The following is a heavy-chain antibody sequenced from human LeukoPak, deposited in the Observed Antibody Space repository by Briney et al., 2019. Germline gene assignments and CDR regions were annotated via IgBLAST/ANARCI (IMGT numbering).Heavy chain of an antibody. J-gene: IGHJ4*02. Sequence: GGSLRLSCAASGFTFSSYAMSWVRQAPGKALEWVSAISGRVGSTYYADSVKGRFTISRDNSKNTLYLQMNSLRAEDTAVYYCAKAPTRGGGYWGQGTLVTVSS. D-gene: IGHD3-10*01. V-gene: IGHV3-23*01. CDR3: AKAPTRGGGY. CDR1: GFTFSSYA. CDR2: ISGRVGST.